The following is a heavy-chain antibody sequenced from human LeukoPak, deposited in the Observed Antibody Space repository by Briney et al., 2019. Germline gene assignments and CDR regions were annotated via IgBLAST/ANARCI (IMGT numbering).Heavy chain of an antibody. Sequence: PGESLRLSCAASGFTFDDYAMHWVRQAPGKGLEWVSGISWNSGSIGYADSVKGRFTISRDNAKNSLYLQMNSLRAEDTALYYCAKESHYYDSSGYYYGLRGAFDIWGQGTMVTVSS. CDR2: ISWNSGSI. CDR1: GFTFDDYA. CDR3: AKESHYYDSSGYYYGLRGAFDI. J-gene: IGHJ3*02. D-gene: IGHD3-22*01. V-gene: IGHV3-9*01.